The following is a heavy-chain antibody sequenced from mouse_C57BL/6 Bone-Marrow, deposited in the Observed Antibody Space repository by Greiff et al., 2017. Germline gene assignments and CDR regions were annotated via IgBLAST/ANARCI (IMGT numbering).Heavy chain of an antibody. V-gene: IGHV14-3*01. CDR2: IDPANGNT. CDR3: ASPITTVVATPFAY. CDR1: GFNTKNTY. D-gene: IGHD1-1*01. Sequence: VQLQQSVAELVRPGASVKLSCTASGFNTKNTYMHWVQQRPEQGLEWIGRIDPANGNTKYAPKFQGKATITADTSSNTAYLQLSSLTSEDTSIYYCASPITTVVATPFAYWGQGTLVTVSA. J-gene: IGHJ3*01.